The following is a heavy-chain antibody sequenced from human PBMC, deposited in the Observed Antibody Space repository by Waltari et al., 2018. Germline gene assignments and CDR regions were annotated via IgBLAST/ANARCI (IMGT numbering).Heavy chain of an antibody. CDR1: GFNFTTSW. Sequence: EVYLVQSGVEVKKPGESLKISCKGSGFNFTTSWIGWVRQMPGKGLEWVGIIFPDDSDTRYSPSFQGQVTMSVDKSINTAYLQWRSLKASDTAMYYCARHGRWSTGIDLRAFDIWGQGTMVTVSS. D-gene: IGHD1-1*01. CDR3: ARHGRWSTGIDLRAFDI. J-gene: IGHJ3*02. CDR2: IFPDDSDT. V-gene: IGHV5-51*01.